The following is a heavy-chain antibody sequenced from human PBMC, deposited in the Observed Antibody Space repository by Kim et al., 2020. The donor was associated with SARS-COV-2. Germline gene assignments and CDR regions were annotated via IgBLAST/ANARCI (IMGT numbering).Heavy chain of an antibody. CDR3: ARDGSGSYNRLDP. D-gene: IGHD3-10*01. V-gene: IGHV1-3*01. Sequence: ASVKVSCKASGYTFDTYAMYWVRQATGQRLEWMGWINGGSGNTRYAQNFQGRVTITRDTSATTAYMELSSLTLKDTAVYYCARDGSGSYNRLDPWGQGTLVTVSS. J-gene: IGHJ5*02. CDR1: GYTFDTYA. CDR2: INGGSGNT.